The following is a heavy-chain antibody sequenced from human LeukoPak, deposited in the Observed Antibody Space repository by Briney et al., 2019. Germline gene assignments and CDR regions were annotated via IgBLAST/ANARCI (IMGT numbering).Heavy chain of an antibody. CDR3: ARGLRVRGVYYYYVMDV. CDR2: INHSGST. D-gene: IGHD3-10*01. J-gene: IGHJ6*02. Sequence: SETLSLTCAVYGGSFSGYYWSWIRQPPGKGLEWIGEINHSGSTNYNPSLKSRVTISVDTSKNQFSLKLSSVTAADTAVYYCARGLRVRGVYYYYVMDVWGQGTTVTVSS. CDR1: GGSFSGYY. V-gene: IGHV4-34*01.